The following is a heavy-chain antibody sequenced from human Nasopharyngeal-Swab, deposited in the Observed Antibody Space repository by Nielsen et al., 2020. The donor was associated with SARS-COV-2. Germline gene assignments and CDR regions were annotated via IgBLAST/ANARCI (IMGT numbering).Heavy chain of an antibody. CDR3: VRGGNWYFDY. V-gene: IGHV4-4*02. J-gene: IGHJ4*02. D-gene: IGHD5-24*01. Sequence: SDTLSLTCAVSGASINNDQWWTWVRQPPGKGLEWIGEMYRSGSSNFSPSLKSRAAISLDKTNNRFSLILKSVTAADTAVYFCVRGGNWYFDYWGQGILVTVS. CDR2: MYRSGSS. CDR1: GASINNDQW.